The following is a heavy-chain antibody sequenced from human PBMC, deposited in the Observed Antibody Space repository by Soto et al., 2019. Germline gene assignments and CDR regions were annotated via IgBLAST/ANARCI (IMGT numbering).Heavy chain of an antibody. CDR3: ARDVIAVAAYYMDV. V-gene: IGHV4-59*01. Sequence: SETLSLTCTVSGGSISSYYWSWIRQPPGKGLEWIGYIYYSGSTNYNPSLKSRVTISVDTSKNQFSLKLSSVTAADTAVYYCARDVIAVAAYYMDVWGQGTTVTVSS. J-gene: IGHJ6*03. CDR1: GGSISSYY. D-gene: IGHD6-19*01. CDR2: IYYSGST.